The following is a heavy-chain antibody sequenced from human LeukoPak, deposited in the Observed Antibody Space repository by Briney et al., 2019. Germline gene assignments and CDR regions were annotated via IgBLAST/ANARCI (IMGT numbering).Heavy chain of an antibody. V-gene: IGHV4-4*07. D-gene: IGHD3-3*01. J-gene: IGHJ6*03. CDR2: IYTSGST. CDR3: ARSPYDFWSGYYDPDYYMDV. Sequence: SETLSLTCTVSGGSISSYYWSWIRQPAGKGLEWIGRIYTSGSTNYNPSLKSRVTMSVDTSKNQFSLKLSSVTAADTAVYYCARSPYDFWSGYYDPDYYMDVWAKGPRSPSP. CDR1: GGSISSYY.